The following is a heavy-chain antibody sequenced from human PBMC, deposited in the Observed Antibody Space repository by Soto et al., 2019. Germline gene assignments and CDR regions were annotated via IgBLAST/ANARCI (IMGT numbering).Heavy chain of an antibody. CDR1: GGSISSYY. J-gene: IGHJ3*02. CDR3: ARGYYDTSGPSNTCYI. Sequence: SETLSLTCTVSGGSISSYYWSWIRQPPGKGLEWIGYIYYSGSTNYNPSLKSRVTISVDTSKNQFSLKLSSVTAADTAVYYCARGYYDTSGPSNTCYIWGQGTIVTV. D-gene: IGHD3-22*01. CDR2: IYYSGST. V-gene: IGHV4-59*01.